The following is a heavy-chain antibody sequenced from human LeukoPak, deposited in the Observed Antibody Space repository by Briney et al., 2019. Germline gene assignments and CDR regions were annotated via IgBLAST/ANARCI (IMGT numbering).Heavy chain of an antibody. J-gene: IGHJ4*02. V-gene: IGHV4-34*01. Sequence: SETLSLTCAVYGGSFSGYYWSWIRQPPVKGLEWIGEINHSGSTNYNPSLKSRVTISVDTSKNQFSLKLSSVTAADTAVYYCARXYSLNFDYWGQGTLVTVSS. D-gene: IGHD2/OR15-2a*01. CDR1: GGSFSGYY. CDR2: INHSGST. CDR3: ARXYSLNFDY.